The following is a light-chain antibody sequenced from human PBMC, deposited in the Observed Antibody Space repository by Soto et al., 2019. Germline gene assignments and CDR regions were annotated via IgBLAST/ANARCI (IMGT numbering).Light chain of an antibody. V-gene: IGLV1-51*01. CDR2: DND. Sequence: QSALTQPASVSGSPGQSITISCTGTSSDVGAYDYVSWYQQHPGKAPKLLIYDNDKRPSGIPDRFSGSKSGTSATLGITGLQTGDEADYYCGTWDSSLSGFVFGTGTKVTVL. J-gene: IGLJ1*01. CDR3: GTWDSSLSGFV. CDR1: SSDVGAYDY.